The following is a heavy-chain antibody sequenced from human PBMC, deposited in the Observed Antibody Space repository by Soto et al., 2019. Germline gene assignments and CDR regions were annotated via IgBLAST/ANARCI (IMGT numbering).Heavy chain of an antibody. Sequence: GSLRLSCAASGFNVNSDYMNWVRQTPGKGLEWVASIYSGETTYYADSVRGRFTISSDKSKNTLYFQLSSLRIEDTAVYYCTRDGRGLGRLSLFEYWGQGVLVTVSS. CDR1: GFNVNSDY. J-gene: IGHJ4*02. V-gene: IGHV3-53*01. CDR2: IYSGETT. CDR3: TRDGRGLGRLSLFEY. D-gene: IGHD2-21*02.